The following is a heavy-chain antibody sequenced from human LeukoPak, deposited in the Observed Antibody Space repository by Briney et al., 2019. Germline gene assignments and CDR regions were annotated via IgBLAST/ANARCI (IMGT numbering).Heavy chain of an antibody. D-gene: IGHD5-24*01. CDR2: TTSSASNV. V-gene: IGHV3-21*01. Sequence: GGSLRLSCAASGFAFSTYSMNWVRQAPGTGLEWVSSTTSSASNVYYADSVKGRFTISRDNAKNSLFLQMNNLRADDTAVYYCARSEMSTITFPDYWGQGTPVTVSS. CDR3: ARSEMSTITFPDY. CDR1: GFAFSTYS. J-gene: IGHJ4*02.